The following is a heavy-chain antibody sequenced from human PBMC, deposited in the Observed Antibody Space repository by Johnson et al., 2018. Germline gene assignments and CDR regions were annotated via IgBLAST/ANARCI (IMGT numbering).Heavy chain of an antibody. CDR2: FDPEDGET. CDR3: AIDDVWATMRADDYYNYMDV. V-gene: IGHV1-24*01. Sequence: QVQLVQSGAEVKKPGASVKVSCKVSGYTLTELSMHWVRQAPGNGLEWMGGFDPEDGETIYAQKFQGRVTLTEDTSTDTAYMELSSLRSEDTAVYYCAIDDVWATMRADDYYNYMDVWGKGTTVTVSS. CDR1: GYTLTELS. J-gene: IGHJ6*03. D-gene: IGHD5-12*01.